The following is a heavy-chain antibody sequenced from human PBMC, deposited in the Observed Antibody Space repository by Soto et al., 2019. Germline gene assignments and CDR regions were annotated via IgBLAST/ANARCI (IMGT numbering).Heavy chain of an antibody. J-gene: IGHJ4*02. CDR3: AREFPSSTGFFDF. V-gene: IGHV4-31*03. CDR1: GGSIGSGGYY. Sequence: SETLSLTCTVSGGSIGSGGYYWTWIRQHPVKGLEWIGYIYYSGSTYYNPSLRGRVVISVDTSKSEFSLKLNSVSAADTAVYFCAREFPSSTGFFDFWGQGVLVTVSS. D-gene: IGHD2-2*01. CDR2: IYYSGST.